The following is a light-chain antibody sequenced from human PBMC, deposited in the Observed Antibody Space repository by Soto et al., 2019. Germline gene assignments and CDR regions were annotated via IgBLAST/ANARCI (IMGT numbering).Light chain of an antibody. CDR2: GAS. Sequence: DIRRIPKPRTRAVYGKGRVTLACRARQSISSWLAWYQQKPGKAPRLLIFGASSIASGIPSRFSGSGSGTEFTLAISSLQPGDFAVYYCQQHCSYPGTFGQGTKVDIK. CDR3: QQHCSYPGT. CDR1: QSISSW. J-gene: IGKJ1*01. V-gene: IGKV1-5*03.